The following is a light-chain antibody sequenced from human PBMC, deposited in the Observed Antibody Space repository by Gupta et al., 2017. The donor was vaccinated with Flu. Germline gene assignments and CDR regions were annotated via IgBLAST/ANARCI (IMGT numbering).Light chain of an antibody. CDR3: QQYNSYSQT. J-gene: IGKJ1*01. CDR2: KAS. CDR1: QSISSW. V-gene: IGKV1-5*03. Sequence: DIQMTQSPSTLSASVGDRVTITCRASQSISSWLAWYQQKPGKAPKLLIYKASRVESGVPSRFSGSGSGTEFTLTISSLQPDDFATYYCQQYNSYSQTFGQGTKVEIK.